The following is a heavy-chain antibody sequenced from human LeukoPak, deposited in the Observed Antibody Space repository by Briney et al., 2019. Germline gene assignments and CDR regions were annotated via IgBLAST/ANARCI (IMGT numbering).Heavy chain of an antibody. CDR3: ARSYCSGGSCYLPYYYYGMDV. CDR1: GFTFSSYA. CDR2: ISYDGSNK. Sequence: GGSLRLSCAASGFTFSSYAMHWVRQAPGKGLEWVAVISYDGSNKYYADSVKGRFTISRDNSKNTLYLQMNSLRAEDTAVYYCARSYCSGGSCYLPYYYYGMDVWGQGTTVTVSS. D-gene: IGHD2-15*01. V-gene: IGHV3-30*04. J-gene: IGHJ6*02.